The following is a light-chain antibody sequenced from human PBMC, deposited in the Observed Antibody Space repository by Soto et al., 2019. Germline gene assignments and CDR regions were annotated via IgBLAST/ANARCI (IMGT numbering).Light chain of an antibody. CDR3: QQRSSWPIT. CDR2: GAS. V-gene: IGKV3-11*01. J-gene: IGKJ5*01. Sequence: EIVLTQSPASLSLSPGERATLSCRASQSVDSDLVWYQQKPGQAPRLLIFGASNRATGIPARFSGSGSGTDFTLTINSLEPEDFAVYYCQQRSSWPITFGQGTRLEIK. CDR1: QSVDSD.